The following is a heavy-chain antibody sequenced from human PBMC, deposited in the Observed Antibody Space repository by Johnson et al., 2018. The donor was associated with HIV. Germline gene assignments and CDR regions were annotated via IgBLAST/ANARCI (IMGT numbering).Heavy chain of an antibody. J-gene: IGHJ3*02. CDR1: GFTFSSYA. D-gene: IGHD3-3*01. V-gene: IGHV3-NL1*01. CDR2: IYSGGST. CDR3: ASAGRNFWSGYDAFDI. Sequence: QVQLVESGGGLVQPGGSLRLSCAASGFTFSSYAMHWVRQAPGKGLEWVSVIYSGGSTYYADSVKGRFTISRDNSKNTLYLQMNSLGAEDTAVYYCASAGRNFWSGYDAFDIWGQGTMVTVSS.